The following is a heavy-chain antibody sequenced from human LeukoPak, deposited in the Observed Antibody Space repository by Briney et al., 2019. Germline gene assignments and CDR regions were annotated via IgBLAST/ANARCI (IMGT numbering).Heavy chain of an antibody. D-gene: IGHD3-3*01. Sequence: GGSLRLSCAASGFTFSTHSMNWVRQAPGKGLEWVSCISSSSSGIKYADSVKGRFTISRDNAKNSLYLQLSSLRAEDTAVYYCARVPGGLEWADFDYWGQGTLVTVSS. CDR2: ISSSSSGI. V-gene: IGHV3-21*01. CDR3: ARVPGGLEWADFDY. J-gene: IGHJ4*02. CDR1: GFTFSTHS.